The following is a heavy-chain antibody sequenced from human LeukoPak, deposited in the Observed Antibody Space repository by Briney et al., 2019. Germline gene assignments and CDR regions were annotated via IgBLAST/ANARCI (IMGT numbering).Heavy chain of an antibody. CDR3: ARGSGLAPDY. J-gene: IGHJ4*02. V-gene: IGHV4-59*01. CDR1: GGSISSYY. Sequence: SETLSLTFTVSGGSISSYYWSWIRQPPGKGLEWIGYIYYTGSTNYNPSLKSRVTISVDTSKNQFSLKLSSVTAADTAVYYCARGSGLAPDYWGQGTLVTVSS. CDR2: IYYTGST. D-gene: IGHD2-15*01.